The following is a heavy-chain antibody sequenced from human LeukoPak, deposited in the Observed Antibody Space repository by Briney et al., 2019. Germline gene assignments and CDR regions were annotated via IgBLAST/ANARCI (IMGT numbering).Heavy chain of an antibody. CDR2: INPNSGGT. Sequence: ASVKVSCKASGYTFTGYYMHWVRQAPGQGLEWMGWINPNSGGTNYAQKFQGRVTMTRDTSISTAYMELSRLRSDDTAVYYCASVFAETNMGIDYWGQGTLVTVSS. J-gene: IGHJ4*02. CDR1: GYTFTGYY. D-gene: IGHD2-8*01. V-gene: IGHV1-2*02. CDR3: ASVFAETNMGIDY.